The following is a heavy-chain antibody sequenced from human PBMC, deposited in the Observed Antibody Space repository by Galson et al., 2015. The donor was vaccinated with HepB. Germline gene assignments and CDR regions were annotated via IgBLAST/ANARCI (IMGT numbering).Heavy chain of an antibody. V-gene: IGHV3-48*04. Sequence: SLRLSCAASGFTFSSYSMNWVRQAPGKGLEWVSYISSSRSTIYYADSVRGRFTISRDNAKNSLYLKMNSLRAEDTAVYYCARDRGGSGSYLFYYYAMDVWGQVATVSVSS. CDR1: GFTFSSYS. J-gene: IGHJ6*02. CDR3: ARDRGGSGSYLFYYYAMDV. D-gene: IGHD3-10*01. CDR2: ISSSRSTI.